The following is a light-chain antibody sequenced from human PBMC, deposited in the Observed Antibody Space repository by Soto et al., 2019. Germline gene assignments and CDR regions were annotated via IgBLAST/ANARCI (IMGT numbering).Light chain of an antibody. V-gene: IGKV1-5*03. Sequence: DIQMTQSPSTLSASVGDRVTITCRASQTISYWLAWYQQKPGQVPKLLIYQASSLESGVPSRFSGSGSGTEFTLTISSLQPDDFASSYCQHYHSSPLTFGGGNEVEIK. CDR3: QHYHSSPLT. CDR1: QTISYW. CDR2: QAS. J-gene: IGKJ4*01.